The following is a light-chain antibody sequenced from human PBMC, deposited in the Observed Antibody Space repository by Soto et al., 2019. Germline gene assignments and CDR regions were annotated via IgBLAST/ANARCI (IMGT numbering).Light chain of an antibody. V-gene: IGLV2-18*02. Sequence: QFALTQPPSVSGSPGQSVAISCTGTSSDVGGYNRVSWYQQPPGKAPKLLIYDVSNRPSGGSTRFSGSKSGNTASLTISGLQAEDEADYYCTSYASSSAYVFGPGTQLTVL. CDR3: TSYASSSAYV. CDR2: DVS. J-gene: IGLJ1*01. CDR1: SSDVGGYNR.